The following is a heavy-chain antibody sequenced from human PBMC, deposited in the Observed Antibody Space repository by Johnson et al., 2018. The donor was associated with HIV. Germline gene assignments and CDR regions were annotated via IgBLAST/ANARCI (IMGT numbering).Heavy chain of an antibody. D-gene: IGHD2-21*02. CDR3: ARDSAYCGGDCHDAFDI. Sequence: QVQLVESGGGVVQPGRSMKLSCAASGLNFSDFSMHWVRQAPGEGLEWVAVISYDGSNKYYADSVKGRFTISRDNSKNTLYLQMNSLRAEDTAVYYCARDSAYCGGDCHDAFDIWGQGTMVTVSS. CDR2: ISYDGSNK. V-gene: IGHV3-30*04. J-gene: IGHJ3*02. CDR1: GLNFSDFS.